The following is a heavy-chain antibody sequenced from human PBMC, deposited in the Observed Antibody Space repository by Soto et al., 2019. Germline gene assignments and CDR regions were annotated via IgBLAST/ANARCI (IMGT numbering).Heavy chain of an antibody. Sequence: DVQLVESGGGLVQPGGSLRLSCTASGFIFSNYEMNWVRQAPGKGLEWVAYISVSGRTIYYADSVKGRFIISRDNAKKSILLQMDSLRAEDTAVYHCARDGGRDTPLAGLYKWFDTWGQGTQVTVSS. CDR2: ISVSGRTI. CDR1: GFIFSNYE. CDR3: ARDGGRDTPLAGLYKWFDT. D-gene: IGHD5-18*01. V-gene: IGHV3-48*03. J-gene: IGHJ5*02.